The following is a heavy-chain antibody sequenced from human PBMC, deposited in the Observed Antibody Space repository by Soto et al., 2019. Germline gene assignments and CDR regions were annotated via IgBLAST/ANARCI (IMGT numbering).Heavy chain of an antibody. V-gene: IGHV3-7*01. D-gene: IGHD3-3*01. CDR2: IDKAGSAK. CDR1: GFNFDDYY. Sequence: GGSLRLSCAVSGFNFDDYYMSWVRQAPGKGLEWVANIDKAGSAKFYVDSVRGRFTISRDNAKNSLYLQINSLRAEDTAVYYCARGRHFTIFGEIFFDYWGRGTLVTVSS. CDR3: ARGRHFTIFGEIFFDY. J-gene: IGHJ4*02.